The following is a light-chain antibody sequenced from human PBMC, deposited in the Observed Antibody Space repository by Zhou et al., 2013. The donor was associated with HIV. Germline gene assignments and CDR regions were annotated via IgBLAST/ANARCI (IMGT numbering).Light chain of an antibody. V-gene: IGKV1-5*03. CDR2: QAS. J-gene: IGKJ2*01. CDR1: QSISTW. Sequence: DIQMTQSPSTLSASVGDRVTITCRASQSISTWLAWYQQKPGKAPKLLIYQASNLESGVPSRFSGSGSGTEFTLTISSLQPDDFATYYCQQYNSWYTFGQGPKLEIK. CDR3: QQYNSWYT.